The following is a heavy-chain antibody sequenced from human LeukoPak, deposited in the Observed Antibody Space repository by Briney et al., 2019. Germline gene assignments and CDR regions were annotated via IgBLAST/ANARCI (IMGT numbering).Heavy chain of an antibody. CDR1: GGSFSGYY. Sequence: SETLSLTCAVYGGSFSGYYWSWIRQPPGKGLERIGEINHSGSTNYNPSLKSRVTISVDTSKNQFSLKLSSVTAADTAVYYCARGPLRLAAAGTKYFQHWGQGTLVTVSS. V-gene: IGHV4-34*01. J-gene: IGHJ1*01. CDR3: ARGPLRLAAAGTKYFQH. D-gene: IGHD6-13*01. CDR2: INHSGST.